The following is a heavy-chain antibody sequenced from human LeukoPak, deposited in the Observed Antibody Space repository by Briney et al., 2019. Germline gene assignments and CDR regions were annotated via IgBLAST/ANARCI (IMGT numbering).Heavy chain of an antibody. CDR1: GYTFTSYG. J-gene: IGHJ2*01. Sequence: GASVKVSCKASGYTFTSYGISWVRQAPGQGLEWMGWISAYNGNTNYAQKLQGRVTMTTDTSTSTAYMELRSLRSDDTAVYYCATMLGYCSGGSCYWYFDLWGRGTLVTVSS. D-gene: IGHD2-15*01. CDR3: ATMLGYCSGGSCYWYFDL. V-gene: IGHV1-18*01. CDR2: ISAYNGNT.